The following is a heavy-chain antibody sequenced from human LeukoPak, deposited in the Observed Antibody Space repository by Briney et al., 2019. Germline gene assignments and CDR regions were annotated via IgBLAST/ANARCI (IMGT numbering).Heavy chain of an antibody. Sequence: GGSLRLSCAASGFTFSNAWMSWVRQAPGKGLEWVGRIKSKTDGGTTDYAAPVKGRFTISRDDSKNTLYLKMNSLKTEDTAVYYCTTNDYVWGSYRTAYWGQGTLVTVSS. CDR2: IKSKTDGGTT. V-gene: IGHV3-15*01. CDR3: TTNDYVWGSYRTAY. CDR1: GFTFSNAW. D-gene: IGHD3-16*02. J-gene: IGHJ4*02.